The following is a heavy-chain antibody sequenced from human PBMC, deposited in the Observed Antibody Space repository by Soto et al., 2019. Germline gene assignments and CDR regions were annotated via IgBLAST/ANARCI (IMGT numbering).Heavy chain of an antibody. D-gene: IGHD6-13*01. J-gene: IGHJ4*02. V-gene: IGHV1-18*01. CDR2: ISAYNGNI. CDR1: AYTFTNYG. Sequence: QVQLVQSGGEVKKPGASVKVSCKASAYTFTNYGISWVRQAPGQGLEWMGWISAYNGNINYAQKFRGRVTMTTDTSTSSAYLEVRSLRSDDTAVYYCARSVSSWNLREFDYWGQGTLVTVSS. CDR3: ARSVSSWNLREFDY.